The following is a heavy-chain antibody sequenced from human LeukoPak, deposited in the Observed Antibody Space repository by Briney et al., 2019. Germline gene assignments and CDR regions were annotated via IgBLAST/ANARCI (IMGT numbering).Heavy chain of an antibody. Sequence: GGSLRLSCAASGFTFSNYWMHWVRQAPGKGLVWVSRISDAGAHTFYADSVKGRFAMSRDNAKNTLYLQMNSLRAEDTAVYYCAALIIGRPFDYWGQGTLVIVSS. CDR2: ISDAGAHT. J-gene: IGHJ4*02. D-gene: IGHD1-26*01. CDR3: AALIIGRPFDY. V-gene: IGHV3-74*01. CDR1: GFTFSNYW.